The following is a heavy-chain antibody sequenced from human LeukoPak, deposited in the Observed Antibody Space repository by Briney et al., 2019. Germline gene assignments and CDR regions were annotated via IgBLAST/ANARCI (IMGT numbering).Heavy chain of an antibody. V-gene: IGHV1-2*02. J-gene: IGHJ6*03. CDR2: INPNSGGT. D-gene: IGHD1-1*01. CDR1: GYTFTGNY. CDR3: ARDRNGGEGDYYMDV. Sequence: PGASVKVSCKASGYTFTGNYMHWVRQAPGQGLEWMGWINPNSGGTNYTQKFQGRVTMTRDTSISTAYMELSRLRSDDTAVYYCARDRNGGEGDYYMDVWGKGTTVTISS.